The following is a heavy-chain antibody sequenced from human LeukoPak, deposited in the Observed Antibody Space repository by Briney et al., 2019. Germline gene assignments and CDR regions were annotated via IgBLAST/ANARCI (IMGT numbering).Heavy chain of an antibody. D-gene: IGHD3-22*01. CDR2: IYYSGLT. Sequence: PSETLSLTCTVSGGSISRSSYYWGWIRQPPGKGLEWIGSIYYSGLTYDNPSLKNRVTISVDTSKNQFSLKLSSVTAADTAVYYCARHAPTYYYDSHGSGDAFDIWGRGTMITVSS. J-gene: IGHJ3*02. V-gene: IGHV4-39*01. CDR1: GGSISRSSYY. CDR3: ARHAPTYYYDSHGSGDAFDI.